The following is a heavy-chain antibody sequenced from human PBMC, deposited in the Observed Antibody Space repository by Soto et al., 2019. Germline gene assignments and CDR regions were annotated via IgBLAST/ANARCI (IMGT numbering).Heavy chain of an antibody. CDR3: ACVAPTIFGAQFHHNLVDV. J-gene: IGHJ6*02. D-gene: IGHD3-3*01. Sequence: PGGSLRLSCAASGFKFSDYHMSWIRQAQGKGLEWISYLSSSGSYTTYTDSVKGRFTISRDNARSSLYLQMDSLRGEDTAVYYCACVAPTIFGAQFHHNLVDVWGQGTTVTVAS. V-gene: IGHV3-11*06. CDR2: LSSSGSYT. CDR1: GFKFSDYH.